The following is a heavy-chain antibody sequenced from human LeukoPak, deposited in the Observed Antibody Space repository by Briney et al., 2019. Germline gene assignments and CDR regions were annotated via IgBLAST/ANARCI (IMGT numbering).Heavy chain of an antibody. CDR2: IIPIFGTA. V-gene: IGHV1-69*13. CDR1: GGTFSSYA. Sequence: SVNVSCTASGGTFSSYAISWVRQAPGQGLEWMGGIIPIFGTANYAQKFQGRVTITADESTSTAYMELSSLRSEDTAVYYCARDWVRREMATVDAFDIWGQGTMVTVSS. D-gene: IGHD5-24*01. J-gene: IGHJ3*02. CDR3: ARDWVRREMATVDAFDI.